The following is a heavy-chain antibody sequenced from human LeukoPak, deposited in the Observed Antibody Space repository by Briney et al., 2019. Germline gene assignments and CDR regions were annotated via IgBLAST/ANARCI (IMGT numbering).Heavy chain of an antibody. Sequence: PGGSLRLSCAASGFTFSSYWMSWVRQAPGKGLEWVANIKQDGSEKYYVDSVKGRFTISKDNAKNSLYLQMNSLRAEDTAVYYCARDPRYCSSTSCHDAFDIWGQGTMVTVSS. CDR3: ARDPRYCSSTSCHDAFDI. D-gene: IGHD2-2*01. J-gene: IGHJ3*02. CDR2: IKQDGSEK. CDR1: GFTFSSYW. V-gene: IGHV3-7*01.